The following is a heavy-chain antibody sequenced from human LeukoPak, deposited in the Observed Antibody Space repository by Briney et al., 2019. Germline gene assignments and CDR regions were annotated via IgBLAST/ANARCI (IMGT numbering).Heavy chain of an antibody. J-gene: IGHJ4*02. Sequence: PSETLSLTCTVSRGSISPDHCAWIRQPPGKGLEWIGYIFYTGRARYNPSLEGRATLTVDMSKNQVSLKLRSVTAADTATYYCARLVDGANTRVDSWGQGTLVTVSP. D-gene: IGHD4/OR15-4a*01. CDR2: IFYTGRA. CDR1: RGSISPDH. CDR3: ARLVDGANTRVDS. V-gene: IGHV4-59*08.